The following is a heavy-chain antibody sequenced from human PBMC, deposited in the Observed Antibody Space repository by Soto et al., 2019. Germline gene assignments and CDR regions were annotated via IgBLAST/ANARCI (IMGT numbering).Heavy chain of an antibody. CDR3: ARIVGGSGTRLDY. Sequence: QVQLVQSGAEVKKPGASVKVSCKASGYTFNSHDISWVRQATGQGLEWMGWVNPSSGNAGYEQKLQGRVTLTTNTSISTAYMEVSSLKSEDTAIYYCARIVGGSGTRLDYWGQGTLVTVSS. CDR1: GYTFNSHD. D-gene: IGHD1-1*01. V-gene: IGHV1-8*01. J-gene: IGHJ4*02. CDR2: VNPSSGNA.